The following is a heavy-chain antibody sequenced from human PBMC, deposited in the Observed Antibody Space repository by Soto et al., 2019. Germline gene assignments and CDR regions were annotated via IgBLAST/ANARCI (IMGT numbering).Heavy chain of an antibody. V-gene: IGHV4-31*03. CDR3: ARGMETIGSGFDY. Sequence: TLSLTCTVSGGSISSGGYYWSWIRQHPGRGLEWIGYTDYSGSTYYNPSLKSRVIISADTSKNDFSLKLSSVTAADMAVYYCARGMETIGSGFDYWGQGILVTVSS. CDR2: TDYSGST. J-gene: IGHJ4*02. D-gene: IGHD3-3*01. CDR1: GGSISSGGYY.